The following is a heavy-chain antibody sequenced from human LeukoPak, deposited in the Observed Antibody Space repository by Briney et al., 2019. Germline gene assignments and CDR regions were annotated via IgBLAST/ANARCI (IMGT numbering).Heavy chain of an antibody. V-gene: IGHV3-23*01. CDR1: GFTFSNYA. CDR2: ISGTGGRT. J-gene: IGHJ5*02. CDR3: AVAVAGKRGWFDP. D-gene: IGHD6-19*01. Sequence: PGGSLRLSCTASGFTFSNYAMTWVRQAPGKGLEWVSSISGTGGRTYSADSVKGRFTISRDNSKNTLYLQMNSLRAEDTAVYYCAVAVAGKRGWFDPWGQGTLVTVSS.